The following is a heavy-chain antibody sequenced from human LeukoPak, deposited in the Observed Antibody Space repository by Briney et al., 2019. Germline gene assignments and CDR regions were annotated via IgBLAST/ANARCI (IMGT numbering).Heavy chain of an antibody. J-gene: IGHJ5*02. V-gene: IGHV1-46*01. Sequence: ASVKVSCKASGYTFINNWMHWVRQAPGQGLEWIGLINPTGTGTLYAQKFQGRVTMTRDMSTSTDYMELSSLRSEDTAAYYCARDNSVGDIAWWFDPWGQGTLVTVSS. CDR1: GYTFINNW. D-gene: IGHD3-10*01. CDR3: ARDNSVGDIAWWFDP. CDR2: INPTGTGT.